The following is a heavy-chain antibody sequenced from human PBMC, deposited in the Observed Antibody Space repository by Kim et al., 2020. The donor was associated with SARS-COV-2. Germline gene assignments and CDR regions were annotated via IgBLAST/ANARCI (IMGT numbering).Heavy chain of an antibody. CDR2: IFSRGTT. CDR3: ARHFKDYGGIPRWFGP. Sequence: SETLSLTCSVSGGSINDRNYYWGWVRQSPGNGLEWIGSIFSRGTTNFNPSLKSRLTMSLDASKNQFSMLLASVTAADTALYFCARHFKDYGGIPRWFGPWGQGVPVTVSS. D-gene: IGHD4-17*01. CDR1: GGSINDRNYY. V-gene: IGHV4-39*01. J-gene: IGHJ5*02.